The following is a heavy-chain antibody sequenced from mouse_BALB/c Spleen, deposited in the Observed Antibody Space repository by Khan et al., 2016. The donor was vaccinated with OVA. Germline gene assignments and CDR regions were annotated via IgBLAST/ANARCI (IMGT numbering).Heavy chain of an antibody. V-gene: IGHV1S136*01. Sequence: VQLQQSGPELVEPGASAKMSCKASGYTFTNYVLHWVKQQPGQGLEWIGYINPDNVDTRYNEKFKGKATLTSDMSSTTAYLVCSSLTSEDSAVYFCAREASSWDFSFPYWGQGTLVTVSA. CDR3: AREASSWDFSFPY. CDR1: GYTFTNYV. CDR2: INPDNVDT. D-gene: IGHD4-1*01. J-gene: IGHJ3*01.